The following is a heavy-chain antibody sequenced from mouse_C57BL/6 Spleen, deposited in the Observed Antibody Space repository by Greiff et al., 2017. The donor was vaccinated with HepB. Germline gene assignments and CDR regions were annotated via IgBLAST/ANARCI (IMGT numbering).Heavy chain of an antibody. V-gene: IGHV1-74*01. D-gene: IGHD1-1*01. CDR3: ATPHYYGSSYDYFDY. J-gene: IGHJ2*01. CDR1: GYTFTSYW. Sequence: QVQLQQPGAELVKPGASVKVSCKASGYTFTSYWMHWVKQRPGQGLEWIGRIHPSDSDTNYNQKFKGKATLTVDKSSSTAYMQLSSLTSEDSAVYYCATPHYYGSSYDYFDYWGQGTTLTVSS. CDR2: IHPSDSDT.